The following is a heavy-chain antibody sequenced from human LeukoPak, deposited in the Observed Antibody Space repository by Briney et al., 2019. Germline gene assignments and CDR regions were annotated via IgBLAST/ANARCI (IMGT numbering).Heavy chain of an antibody. Sequence: GDSLKISCKISGYSFTSYWIGWVRQMPGKGLEWMGISYPGDSATRYSPSFQGQVAISADKSISTAYLQWSSLTASDTAMYYCARHDCGGGGCYGWFDPWGQGTLVSVSS. V-gene: IGHV5-51*01. CDR2: SYPGDSAT. CDR1: GYSFTSYW. D-gene: IGHD2-15*01. J-gene: IGHJ5*02. CDR3: ARHDCGGGGCYGWFDP.